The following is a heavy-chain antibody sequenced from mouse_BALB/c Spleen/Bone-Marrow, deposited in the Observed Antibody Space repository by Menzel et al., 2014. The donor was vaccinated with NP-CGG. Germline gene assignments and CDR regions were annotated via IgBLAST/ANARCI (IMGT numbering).Heavy chain of an antibody. D-gene: IGHD1-2*01. CDR2: IYPGGGDT. Sequence: VKLMESGAELVRPGSSVKISCKASGYAFSAYWMNWVKQRPGQGLEWIGQIYPGGGDTNYNGKSKGKATLTADKSSSTAYMQLSSLTSEDSAVYSCTRSTATFDYWGQGTTLTVSS. J-gene: IGHJ2*01. CDR3: TRSTATFDY. CDR1: GYAFSAYW. V-gene: IGHV1-80*01.